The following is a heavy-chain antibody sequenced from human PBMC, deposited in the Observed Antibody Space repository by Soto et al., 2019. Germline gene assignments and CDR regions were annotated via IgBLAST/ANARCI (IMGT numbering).Heavy chain of an antibody. CDR3: ARSGTYGDYGPY. J-gene: IGHJ4*02. CDR2: ISSTSSTI. CDR1: GFTFSTYS. Sequence: EVQLVESGGGLVQPGGSLRLSCAASGFTFSTYSMNWVRQAPGKGLEWLSFISSTSSTIYYTESVKGRFTISRDNAKNSLYLQMNSLRAEDTAVYYCARSGTYGDYGPYWGQGTLVTVSS. D-gene: IGHD4-17*01. V-gene: IGHV3-48*01.